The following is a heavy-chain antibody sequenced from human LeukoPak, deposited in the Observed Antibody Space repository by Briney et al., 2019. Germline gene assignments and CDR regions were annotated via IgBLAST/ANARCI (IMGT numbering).Heavy chain of an antibody. CDR3: AKVISLAGDYYFDY. V-gene: IGHV3-43*02. CDR1: GFTLHDYA. Sequence: GGPLRLSCAAPGFTLHDYATHWVRQAPGKGLEWVSLISGDGGSTYYADSVKGRFTISRDNSKNSLYLQMNSLRTEDTALYYCAKVISLAGDYYFDYWGQGTLVTVSS. J-gene: IGHJ4*02. CDR2: ISGDGGST. D-gene: IGHD3-16*02.